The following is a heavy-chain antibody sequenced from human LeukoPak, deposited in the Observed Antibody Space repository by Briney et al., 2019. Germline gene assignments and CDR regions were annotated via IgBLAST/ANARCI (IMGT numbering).Heavy chain of an antibody. D-gene: IGHD6-13*01. CDR2: ISGSGDST. Sequence: PGGSLRLSCAASGFTFSSSAMSWVRQVPGKGLEWVSGISGSGDSTYYGDSVKGRFTISRDNSKNTLYLQMNSLRAEDTAVYYCAKTRPLDSSSWSHGDYWGQGTLVTVSS. CDR3: AKTRPLDSSSWSHGDY. V-gene: IGHV3-23*01. J-gene: IGHJ4*02. CDR1: GFTFSSSA.